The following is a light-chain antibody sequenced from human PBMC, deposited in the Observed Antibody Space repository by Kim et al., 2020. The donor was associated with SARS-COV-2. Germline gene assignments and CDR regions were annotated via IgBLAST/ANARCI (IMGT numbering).Light chain of an antibody. V-gene: IGLV3-1*01. J-gene: IGLJ2*01. CDR1: KLGDKY. CDR2: QDS. Sequence: SYELTQPPSVSVPPGQTASITCSGDKLGDKYACWYQQKPGQSPVLVIYQDSKRPSGIPERFSGSNSGNTATLTISGTQAMDEADYYCQAWDSSTRVFGGGTPLTVL. CDR3: QAWDSSTRV.